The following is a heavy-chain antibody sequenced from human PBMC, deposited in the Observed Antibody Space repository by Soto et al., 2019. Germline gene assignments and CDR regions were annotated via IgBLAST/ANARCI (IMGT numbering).Heavy chain of an antibody. V-gene: IGHV4-31*03. CDR2: IYYSGST. Sequence: SETLSLTCTVSGGSISSGGYYWSWIRQHPGKGLEWIGYIYYSGSTYYNPSLKSRVTISVDTSRNQFSLNLSSVTAADTAIYYCARESFFCSGGSCDRYFDYWGQGTQVTVSS. CDR1: GGSISSGGYY. J-gene: IGHJ4*02. CDR3: ARESFFCSGGSCDRYFDY. D-gene: IGHD2-15*01.